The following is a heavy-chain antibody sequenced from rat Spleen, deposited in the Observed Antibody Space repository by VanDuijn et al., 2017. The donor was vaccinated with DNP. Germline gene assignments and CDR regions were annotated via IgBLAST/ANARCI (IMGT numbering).Heavy chain of an antibody. CDR1: GFTFSAYY. V-gene: IGHV5-25*01. D-gene: IGHD1-4*01. CDR2: IGSAAYAP. J-gene: IGHJ2*01. CDR3: TRQGAGSTRHYFAY. Sequence: EVQLVESGGGLVQPGRSLKLSCAASGFTFSAYYMAWVRQAPAKGLEWVAYIGSAAYAPYYGDSVKGRFTISRDNTKSTLYLQMGSLRSEDTATYYWTRQGAGSTRHYFAYWGQGVMVSVSS.